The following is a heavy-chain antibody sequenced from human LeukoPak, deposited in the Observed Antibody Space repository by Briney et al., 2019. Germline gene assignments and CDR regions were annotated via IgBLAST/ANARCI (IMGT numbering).Heavy chain of an antibody. Sequence: ASVKVSCKASGYTFTGYYMHWVRQAPGQGLEWMGWINPNSGGTNYAQKFQGRVTMTRDTSISTAYMELSRLRSDDTAVYYRARESVGATIWFDPWGQGTLVTVSS. J-gene: IGHJ5*02. CDR2: INPNSGGT. V-gene: IGHV1-2*02. D-gene: IGHD1-26*01. CDR3: ARESVGATIWFDP. CDR1: GYTFTGYY.